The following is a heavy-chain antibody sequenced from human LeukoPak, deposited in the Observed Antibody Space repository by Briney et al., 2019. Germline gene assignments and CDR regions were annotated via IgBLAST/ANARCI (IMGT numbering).Heavy chain of an antibody. CDR1: GFSFRNFG. D-gene: IGHD3-10*02. CDR3: AELGITMIGGV. Sequence: GGSLRLSCVASGFSFRNFGMHWVRQDPGKGLEWVTFIRDDGSNIYYADSVKGRFTISRDNAKNSLYLQMNSLRAEDTAVYYCAELGITMIGGVWGKGTTVTISS. J-gene: IGHJ6*04. V-gene: IGHV3-30*02. CDR2: IRDDGSNI.